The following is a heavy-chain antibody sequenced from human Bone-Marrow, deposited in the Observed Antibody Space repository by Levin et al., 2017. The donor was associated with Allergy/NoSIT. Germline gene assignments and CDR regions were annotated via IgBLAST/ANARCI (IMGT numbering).Heavy chain of an antibody. CDR1: GGSVSSNDHY. Sequence: SETLSLTCTVSGGSVSSNDHYWSWIRQSPVKGLEWIGYIYYSGSPYSNPSLRSRVTMSVDTSKNQFSLNLTSVTAADTALYYCARVQDVMSTIFDHWGQGILVTVST. D-gene: IGHD5/OR15-5a*01. V-gene: IGHV4-30-4*01. J-gene: IGHJ4*02. CDR2: IYYSGSP. CDR3: ARVQDVMSTIFDH.